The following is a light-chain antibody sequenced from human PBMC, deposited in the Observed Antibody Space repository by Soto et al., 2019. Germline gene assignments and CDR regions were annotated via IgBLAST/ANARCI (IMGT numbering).Light chain of an antibody. J-gene: IGLJ1*01. CDR3: GSWDSRLSDYL. CDR2: DDN. Sequence: QSVLTQPPSVSAAPGQKVTISCSGSSSNIGGNSVSWYQQLPGTAPKLLIYDDNKRPSGIPDRFSGSKSGKSATLGITGFQTGDEADYYCGSWDSRLSDYLFGNATKVTV. CDR1: SSNIGGNS. V-gene: IGLV1-51*01.